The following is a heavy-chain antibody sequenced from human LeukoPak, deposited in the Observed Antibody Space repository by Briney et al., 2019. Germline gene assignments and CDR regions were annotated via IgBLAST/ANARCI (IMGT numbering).Heavy chain of an antibody. CDR1: GFTFSNYA. CDR2: VSGRDTSI. J-gene: IGHJ4*02. Sequence: PGGSLRLSCAASGFTFSNYAMSWVRQAPGKGLEWVSAVSGRDTSIYYTDSVKGRFTISRDNSKNTLYLQMNSLSAEDTAIYYCAKWGDYDVLTGYYDSDYWGQGTLVTVSS. D-gene: IGHD3-9*01. CDR3: AKWGDYDVLTGYYDSDY. V-gene: IGHV3-23*01.